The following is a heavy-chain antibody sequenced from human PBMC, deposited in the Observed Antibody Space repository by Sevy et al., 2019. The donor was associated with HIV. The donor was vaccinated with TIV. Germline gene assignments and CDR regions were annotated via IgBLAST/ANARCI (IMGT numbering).Heavy chain of an antibody. D-gene: IGHD5-18*01. Sequence: GGSLRLSCAASGFTVNSNYMTWVRQPPGKGLEGVSVIISDDTTYHADSVKDRFTISRDNFKNTLYLHMSSLRAEDTAVYYCARGKSGYGYALNYWGQGTLVTVSS. CDR1: GFTVNSNY. V-gene: IGHV3-66*01. CDR2: IISDDTT. CDR3: ARGKSGYGYALNY. J-gene: IGHJ4*02.